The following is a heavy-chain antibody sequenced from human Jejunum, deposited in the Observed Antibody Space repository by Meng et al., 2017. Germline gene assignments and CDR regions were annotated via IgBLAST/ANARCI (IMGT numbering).Heavy chain of an antibody. Sequence: SETLSLTCTVSGGSISRHFWSWIRQPAGKGLEWIGRIYASGSTNLNPSLESRITMSVDTSKNQFSLSLSSVTAADTAVYYCARAGHSGTFYYEINTWGQGTLVTVSS. J-gene: IGHJ5*02. D-gene: IGHD3-10*01. CDR2: IYASGST. CDR3: ARAGHSGTFYYEINT. CDR1: GGSISRHF. V-gene: IGHV4-4*07.